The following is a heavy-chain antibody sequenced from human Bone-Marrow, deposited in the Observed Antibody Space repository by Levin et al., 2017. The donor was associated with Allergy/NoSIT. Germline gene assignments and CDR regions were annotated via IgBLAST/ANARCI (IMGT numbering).Heavy chain of an antibody. V-gene: IGHV4-39*07. CDR1: GGSIRSSSYY. Sequence: SQTLSLTCTVSGGSIRSSSYYWGWIRQPPGKGLEWIGSIYYSGSTYYNPSLKSRVTISVDTSKNQFSLKLSSVTAADTAVYYCARDEITMVRGVIIMNYFDYWGQGTLVTVSS. CDR2: IYYSGST. J-gene: IGHJ4*02. D-gene: IGHD3-10*01. CDR3: ARDEITMVRGVIIMNYFDY.